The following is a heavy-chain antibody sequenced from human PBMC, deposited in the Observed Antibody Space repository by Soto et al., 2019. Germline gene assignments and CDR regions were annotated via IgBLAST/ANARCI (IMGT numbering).Heavy chain of an antibody. J-gene: IGHJ5*02. CDR3: ERDRYGETYWFDP. CDR2: IFSGGTT. CDR1: GFTVGNSY. Sequence: EVQLVESGGGLVQPGGSLRLSCAASGFTVGNSYMTWVRQAPGMGLEWVSVIFSGGTTYYADSVKGRFTISRPNSKHTVYLKMNSLRAEETAVYYCERDRYGETYWFDPWGQGPLVTVSS. D-gene: IGHD4-17*01. V-gene: IGHV3-53*04.